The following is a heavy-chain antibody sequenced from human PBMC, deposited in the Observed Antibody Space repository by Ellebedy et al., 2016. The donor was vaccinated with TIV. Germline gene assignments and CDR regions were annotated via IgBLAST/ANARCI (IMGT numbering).Heavy chain of an antibody. CDR2: IYHSGST. D-gene: IGHD2-15*01. CDR3: ARWVVDYYYYGMDV. V-gene: IGHV4-4*02. CDR1: GGSISSSNW. Sequence: GSLRLXXAVSGGSISSSNWWSWVRQPPGKGLEWIGEIYHSGSTNYNPSLKSRVTISVDKSKNQFSLKLSSVTAADTAVYYCARWVVDYYYYGMDVWGQGTTVTVSS. J-gene: IGHJ6*02.